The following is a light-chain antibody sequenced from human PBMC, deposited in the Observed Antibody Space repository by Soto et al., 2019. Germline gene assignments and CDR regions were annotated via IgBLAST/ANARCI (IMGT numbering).Light chain of an antibody. CDR1: SSDVGGYNY. J-gene: IGLJ2*01. V-gene: IGLV2-14*01. CDR2: DVS. Sequence: QSVLTQPASVSGSPGQSITISCTGTSSDVGGYNYVSWYQQHPGKAPKLMIYDVSNRPSGVSNRFSGSKSGNTASLTISGLQAEDEADYYCSSYTRSRTPLYVVFGGGTKLTVL. CDR3: SSYTRSRTPLYVV.